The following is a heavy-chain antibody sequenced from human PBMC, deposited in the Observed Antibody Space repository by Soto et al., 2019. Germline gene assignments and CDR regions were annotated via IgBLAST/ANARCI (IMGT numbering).Heavy chain of an antibody. CDR3: ARRSMVRGVRDPAYYYYYMDV. J-gene: IGHJ6*03. CDR2: IYYSGST. V-gene: IGHV4-59*08. CDR1: GGSISSYY. D-gene: IGHD3-10*01. Sequence: SETLSLTCTVSGGSISSYYWSWIRQPPGKGLEWIGYIYYSGSTNYNPSLKSRVTISVDTSKNQFSLKLSSVTAADTAVYYCARRSMVRGVRDPAYYYYYMDVWGKGTTVTVSS.